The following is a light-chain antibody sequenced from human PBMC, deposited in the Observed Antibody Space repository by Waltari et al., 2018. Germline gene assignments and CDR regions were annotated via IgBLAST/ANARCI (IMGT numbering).Light chain of an antibody. Sequence: QSALTQPGSVSGSPGQSVTISCTGTSSDVGSYNRVSWYQQPPGTAPKLMIYDVNKRPSRVPDRFSGSSSGNTASLTISGLQAEDEADYYCASYTSSTVILFGGGTRLTVL. V-gene: IGLV2-18*02. CDR3: ASYTSSTVIL. CDR1: SSDVGSYNR. CDR2: DVN. J-gene: IGLJ2*01.